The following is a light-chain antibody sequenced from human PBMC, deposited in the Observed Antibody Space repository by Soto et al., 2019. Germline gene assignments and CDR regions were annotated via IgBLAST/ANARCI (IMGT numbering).Light chain of an antibody. CDR3: QQYNNWWT. V-gene: IGKV3-15*01. Sequence: EIVMTQSPATLSVSPGERATLSCRASQSVSSNLAWYQKKPGQAPRLLIYGASTRATGIPTRFSGSGSGTEFTLTISSLQSEDFAVYDCQQYNNWWTFGPGTRVEIK. CDR2: GAS. J-gene: IGKJ1*01. CDR1: QSVSSN.